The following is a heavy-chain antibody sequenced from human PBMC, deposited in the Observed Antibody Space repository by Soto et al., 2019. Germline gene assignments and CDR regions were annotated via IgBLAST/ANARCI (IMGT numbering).Heavy chain of an antibody. CDR3: AHRVLRTVFGLVTTTAIYFDF. D-gene: IGHD3-3*01. CDR2: IYWDDDK. V-gene: IGHV2-5*02. Sequence: QITLNESGPTVVRPTETLTLTCRFSGFSLTTSGVGVGWIRQSPGKAPEWLALIYWDDDKRYSASLKSRLTITKDTPKNQVVLTVSDLDPTHTATYYGAHRVLRTVFGLVTTTAIYFDFWGQGTPVAVSS. CDR1: GFSLTTSGVG. J-gene: IGHJ4*02.